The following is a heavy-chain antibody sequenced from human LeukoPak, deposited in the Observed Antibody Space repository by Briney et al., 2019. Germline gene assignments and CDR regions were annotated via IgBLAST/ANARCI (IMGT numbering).Heavy chain of an antibody. Sequence: PGGSLRLSCAASGFTFSSYSMNWVRQAPGKGLEWVSSISSGSSYIYYADSVEGRFTISRDNAKNSLYLQMNSLRAEDTAVYYCARRIIAVAPPYYFDYWGQGTLVTVSS. V-gene: IGHV3-21*01. CDR3: ARRIIAVAPPYYFDY. D-gene: IGHD6-19*01. CDR2: ISSGSSYI. CDR1: GFTFSSYS. J-gene: IGHJ4*02.